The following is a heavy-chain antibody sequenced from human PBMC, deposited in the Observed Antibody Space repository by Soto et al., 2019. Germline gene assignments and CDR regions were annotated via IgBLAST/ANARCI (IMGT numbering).Heavy chain of an antibody. CDR2: ITTSSAYI. J-gene: IGHJ5*02. V-gene: IGHV3-21*01. CDR1: GFTFNTYD. D-gene: IGHD2-21*01. Sequence: EVQLVESGGGLVKPGGSLRLSCAASGFTFNTYDMNWVRQAPGKGLEWVSSITTSSAYIYYADSLKGRITISRDNDKNSLFLQMNSLMAEDTAVYYCVRSGTARLLRHSWFDTWGQGTLVTVSS. CDR3: VRSGTARLLRHSWFDT.